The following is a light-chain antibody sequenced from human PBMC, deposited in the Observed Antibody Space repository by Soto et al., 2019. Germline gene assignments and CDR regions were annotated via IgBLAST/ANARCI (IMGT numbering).Light chain of an antibody. V-gene: IGLV2-14*03. CDR1: SSDVGGYNY. CDR3: SSYTSSSTLYV. Sequence: QLVLTQPASVSGSPGQSITISCTGTSSDVGGYNYVSWYQQHPGKAPKLMIYDVSNRPSGVSYRFSGSKSGNTASLTISGLQAEDEADYYCSSYTSSSTLYVFGTGTKVTVL. CDR2: DVS. J-gene: IGLJ1*01.